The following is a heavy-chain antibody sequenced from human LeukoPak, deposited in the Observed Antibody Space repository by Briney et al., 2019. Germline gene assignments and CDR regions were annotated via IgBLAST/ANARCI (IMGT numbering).Heavy chain of an antibody. CDR1: GSTFSSYD. Sequence: GGSLRLSCAASGSTFSSYDIHWVRQAPGKGLEWVAFIRYDGSNKYYADSVRGRFTISRDNSKNTLYLQMNSLRAEDTAVYYCACSTVTTLCWGQGTLVTVSS. V-gene: IGHV3-30*02. J-gene: IGHJ4*02. CDR3: ACSTVTTLC. D-gene: IGHD4-17*01. CDR2: IRYDGSNK.